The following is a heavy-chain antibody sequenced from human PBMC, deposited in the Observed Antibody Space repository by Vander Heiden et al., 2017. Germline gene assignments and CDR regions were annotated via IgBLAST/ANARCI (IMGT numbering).Heavy chain of an antibody. CDR3: ASRGYCGGDNCLHHFDY. CDR1: GFTFSSCS. D-gene: IGHD2-15*01. J-gene: IGHJ4*02. V-gene: IGHV3-21*01. CDR2: ISSSSTYI. Sequence: EVQLVESGGGLVKPGGSLRLSCAASGFTFSSCSMSVVRQAPGKGLECVSTISSSSTYIHFADSVKGLFTISRDNAKNSLCLQMNSLRVEDTAVYYCASRGYCGGDNCLHHFDYWGQGTLVTASS.